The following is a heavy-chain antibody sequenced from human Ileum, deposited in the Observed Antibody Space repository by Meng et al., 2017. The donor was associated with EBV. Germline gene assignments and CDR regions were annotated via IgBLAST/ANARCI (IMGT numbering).Heavy chain of an antibody. CDR2: IKRKTDGGTI. V-gene: IGHV3-15*01. CDR1: GFTFSNAW. Sequence: EEPLVEAGGSLVKPGGSLRLSCAASGFTFSNAWMSWVRQAPGKGLEWVGRIKRKTDGGTIDYAAPVKGRFTISRDDSKNTLYLQMNSLQTEDTAVYYCTTDEWVWGQGTTVTVSS. D-gene: IGHD3-3*01. CDR3: TTDEWV. J-gene: IGHJ6*02.